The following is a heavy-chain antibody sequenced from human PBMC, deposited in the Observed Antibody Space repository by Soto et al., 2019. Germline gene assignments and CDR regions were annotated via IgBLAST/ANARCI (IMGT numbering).Heavy chain of an antibody. J-gene: IGHJ4*02. V-gene: IGHV1-46*01. CDR1: GYTFTSYY. CDR3: ARDTPTYYYDSSGYHNFDY. CDR2: INPSGGST. D-gene: IGHD3-22*01. Sequence: QVQLVQSGAEVKKPGASVKVSCKASGYTFTSYYMHWVRQAPGQGLEWMGIINPSGGSTSYAQKFQGRVTMTRDTSTSTVYMELSSLRSEDTAVYYCARDTPTYYYDSSGYHNFDYWGQGTLVTVSS.